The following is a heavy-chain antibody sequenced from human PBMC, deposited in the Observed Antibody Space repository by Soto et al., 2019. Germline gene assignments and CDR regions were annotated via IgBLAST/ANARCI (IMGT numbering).Heavy chain of an antibody. Sequence: ASVKVYCKGSGYTFTRYGISCVRQAPGQGLEWMAWINPYNGNTKYAEKFLGRVTVTTDTSPATAYMEVRSLTSDDTAVFYCARVGVGLAAPRVWPYWGQGTPVTVSS. J-gene: IGHJ4*02. CDR3: ARVGVGLAAPRVWPY. D-gene: IGHD6-13*01. CDR1: GYTFTRYG. V-gene: IGHV1-18*01. CDR2: INPYNGNT.